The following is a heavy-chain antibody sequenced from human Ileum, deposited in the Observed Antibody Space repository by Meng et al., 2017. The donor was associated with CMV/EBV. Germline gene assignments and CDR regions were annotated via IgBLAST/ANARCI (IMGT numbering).Heavy chain of an antibody. D-gene: IGHD3-16*01. Sequence: GGSLRLSCAASGFSFSDNHMNWVRQAPGRGLEWISYISSSSRAIEYADSVKGRFISSRDNAKSSMYLQMNSLRDEDTAVYYCARDFWDTDYTGYWGLGTLVTVSS. V-gene: IGHV3-48*02. J-gene: IGHJ1*01. CDR2: ISSSSRAI. CDR3: ARDFWDTDYTGY. CDR1: GFSFSDNH.